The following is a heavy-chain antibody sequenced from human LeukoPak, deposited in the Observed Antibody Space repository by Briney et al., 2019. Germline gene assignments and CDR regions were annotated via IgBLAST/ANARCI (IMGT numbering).Heavy chain of an antibody. CDR1: GGSISSRSYY. CDR2: IYYSGSA. Sequence: SETLSLTCTVSGGSISSRSYYWGWIRQPPGKGLEWIGSIYYSGSAYYNPSLKSRVTISVDTSKNQFSLKLSSVTAADTAVYYCARRPIVGSTGFYFDPWGPGTLVTVSS. D-gene: IGHD1-26*01. V-gene: IGHV4-39*01. J-gene: IGHJ5*02. CDR3: ARRPIVGSTGFYFDP.